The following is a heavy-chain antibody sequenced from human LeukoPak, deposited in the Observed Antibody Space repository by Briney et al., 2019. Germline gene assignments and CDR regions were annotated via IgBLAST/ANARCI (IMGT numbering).Heavy chain of an antibody. CDR1: GVTLVRFD. Sequence: GGSLRLSCVASGVTLVRFDMNWVRQAPGKGLEWVAFIAYDGRNNYYADSVKGRFTISRDNSKNTVSLQMNTLRPEDTALYHCAKARFLSGGDAFDIWGQGTMVIVSS. D-gene: IGHD6-19*01. CDR3: AKARFLSGGDAFDI. CDR2: IAYDGRNN. J-gene: IGHJ3*02. V-gene: IGHV3-30*18.